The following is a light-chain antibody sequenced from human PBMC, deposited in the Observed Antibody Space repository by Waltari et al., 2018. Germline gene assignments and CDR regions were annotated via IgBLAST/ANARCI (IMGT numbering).Light chain of an antibody. CDR1: QSVKTN. J-gene: IGKJ1*01. CDR2: DAS. V-gene: IGKV3-15*01. Sequence: EVVMTQSPATLSVSPGERATLSCRASQSVKTNLAWYQQKPGQAPRLVIFDASTRATGIPARFSGSGSGTEFTLTISSLQPEDSAVYYCQQYNNWPTWTFGQGAKVEIK. CDR3: QQYNNWPTWT.